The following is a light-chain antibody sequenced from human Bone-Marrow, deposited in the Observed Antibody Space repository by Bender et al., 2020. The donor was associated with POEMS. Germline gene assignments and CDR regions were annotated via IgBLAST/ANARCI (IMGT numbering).Light chain of an antibody. CDR1: ILAKQY. CDR3: QVWDSDSDHPV. Sequence: SDELTQPPSVSVSPGQTARITCSGHILAKQYAYWYQQKPGQAPVLVVYDDNDRPSGIPDRFSGSNSGNTATLTVSRVEAGDEADYYCQVWDSDSDHPVFGGGTKLTVL. CDR2: DDN. V-gene: IGLV3-21*02. J-gene: IGLJ2*01.